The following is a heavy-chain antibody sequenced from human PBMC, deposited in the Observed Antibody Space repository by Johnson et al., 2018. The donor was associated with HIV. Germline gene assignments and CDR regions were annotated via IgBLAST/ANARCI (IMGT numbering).Heavy chain of an antibody. V-gene: IGHV3-23*04. CDR2: ISGSAGIT. J-gene: IGHJ3*01. CDR1: GFTFSSYA. CDR3: ARLRWGSGDPLHDAFDV. D-gene: IGHD2-21*01. Sequence: VQLVESGGGLVQRGGSLRLSCIASGFTFSSYAMSWVRQAPGKGLEWVSAISGSAGITYYADSVEGRFPISRDNSRNTLYLQMNSLRAEDTAVYYCARLRWGSGDPLHDAFDVWGQGTMVTVSS.